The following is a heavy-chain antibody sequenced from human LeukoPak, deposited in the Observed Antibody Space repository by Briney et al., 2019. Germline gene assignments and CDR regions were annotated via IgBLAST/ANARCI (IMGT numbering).Heavy chain of an antibody. Sequence: SETLSLTCTVSGGSISSSSYYWGWIRQPPGKGLEWIGSIYYSGSTYYNPSLKSRVTISVDTSKNQFSLKLSSVTAADTAVYYCARENCSGGSCYSIYYYYYMDVWDKGTTVTVSS. V-gene: IGHV4-39*07. J-gene: IGHJ6*03. CDR3: ARENCSGGSCYSIYYYYYMDV. CDR1: GGSISSSSYY. CDR2: IYYSGST. D-gene: IGHD2-15*01.